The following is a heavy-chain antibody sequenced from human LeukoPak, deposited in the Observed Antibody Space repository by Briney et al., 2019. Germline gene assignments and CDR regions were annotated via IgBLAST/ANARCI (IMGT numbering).Heavy chain of an antibody. J-gene: IGHJ6*03. Sequence: GGSLRLSCAASGFTFSSYSMNWVRQAPGKGLEWVSAISGSGGSTYYADSVKGRFTISRDNSKNTLYLQMNSLRAEDTAVYYCAKTRREYSSSSFMVNYYYYYMDVWGKGTTVTVSS. D-gene: IGHD6-6*01. V-gene: IGHV3-23*01. CDR1: GFTFSSYS. CDR3: AKTRREYSSSSFMVNYYYYYMDV. CDR2: ISGSGGST.